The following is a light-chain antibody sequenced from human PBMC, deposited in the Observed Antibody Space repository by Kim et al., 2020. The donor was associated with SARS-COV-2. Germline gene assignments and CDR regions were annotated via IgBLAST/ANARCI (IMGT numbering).Light chain of an antibody. V-gene: IGKV3-11*01. CDR2: DAS. J-gene: IGKJ3*01. CDR3: QQRRRWPLT. Sequence: EIVLTQFPATLSVSPGERATLSCRASESVTTYLAWYQQKRGQPPRLLIYDASSNASGIPARFSGSGSWTDFTLTISSLEPDDFAVYYCQQRRRWPLTFGPGTKVDIK. CDR1: ESVTTY.